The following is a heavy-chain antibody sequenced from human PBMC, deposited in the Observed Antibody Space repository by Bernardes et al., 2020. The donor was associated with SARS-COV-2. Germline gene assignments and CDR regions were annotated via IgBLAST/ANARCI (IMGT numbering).Heavy chain of an antibody. Sequence: GGSLRLSCAASGFTFSDYYMSWIRQAPGKGLEWVSYISSSGSTIYYADSVKGRFSISRDNAKNSLYLQMNSLRAEDTAVYYCARVQMSTMTFDYWGQGTLVTVSS. J-gene: IGHJ4*02. V-gene: IGHV3-11*01. D-gene: IGHD1-1*01. CDR1: GFTFSDYY. CDR2: ISSSGSTI. CDR3: ARVQMSTMTFDY.